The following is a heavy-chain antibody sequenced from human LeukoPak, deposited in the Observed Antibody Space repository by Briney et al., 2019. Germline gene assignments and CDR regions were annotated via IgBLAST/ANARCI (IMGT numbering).Heavy chain of an antibody. CDR2: IYYSGST. J-gene: IGHJ6*03. D-gene: IGHD6-6*01. Sequence: TPSETLSLTCTVSGGSISSSSYYWGWIRQPPGKGLEWIGSIYYSGSTYYNPSLKSRVTISVDTSKNQFSLKLSSVTAADTAVYYCARPLALSIAAHNHMALSYYMDVWGKGTTVTVSS. CDR1: GGSISSSSYY. CDR3: ARPLALSIAAHNHMALSYYMDV. V-gene: IGHV4-39*01.